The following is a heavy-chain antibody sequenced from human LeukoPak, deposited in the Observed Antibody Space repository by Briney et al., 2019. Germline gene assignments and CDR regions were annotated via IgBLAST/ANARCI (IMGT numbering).Heavy chain of an antibody. CDR1: GGSISSGSYY. J-gene: IGHJ5*02. V-gene: IGHV4-61*02. Sequence: SQTLSLTCTVSGGSISSGSYYWRWIRQPAGKGLEWIGRIYTSGSTNYNPSLKSRVTISVDTSKNQFSLKLSSVTAADTAVYYCAREGDYVDWFDPWGQGTLVTVSS. D-gene: IGHD4-17*01. CDR2: IYTSGST. CDR3: AREGDYVDWFDP.